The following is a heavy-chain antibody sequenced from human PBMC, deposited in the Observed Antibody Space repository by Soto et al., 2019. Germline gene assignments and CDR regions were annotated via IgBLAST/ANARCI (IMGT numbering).Heavy chain of an antibody. CDR2: INSDGSST. CDR3: ARVNYGDYGGVYDY. Sequence: GGSLRLSCAASGFTVSSYLMHWVRQAPGKGLVWVSRINSDGSSTSFADSVKGRFTISRDNAKNTLYLQMNSLRAEDTAVYYCARVNYGDYGGVYDYWGKGTLVTVST. CDR1: GFTVSSYL. J-gene: IGHJ4*02. D-gene: IGHD4-17*01. V-gene: IGHV3-74*01.